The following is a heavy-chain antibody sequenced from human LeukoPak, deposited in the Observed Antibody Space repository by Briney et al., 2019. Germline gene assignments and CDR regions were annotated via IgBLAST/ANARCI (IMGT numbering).Heavy chain of an antibody. V-gene: IGHV3-11*01. CDR1: GFTFSDYY. D-gene: IGHD5-12*01. CDR2: ISSSGSTI. Sequence: PGGSLRLSCAASGFTFSDYYMSWIRQAPGKGLEWGLYISSSGSTIYYADSVKGRFTISRDNAKNSLYLQMNSLRAEDTAVYYCARASAGWLPLVYFQHWGQGTLVTVSS. CDR3: ARASAGWLPLVYFQH. J-gene: IGHJ1*01.